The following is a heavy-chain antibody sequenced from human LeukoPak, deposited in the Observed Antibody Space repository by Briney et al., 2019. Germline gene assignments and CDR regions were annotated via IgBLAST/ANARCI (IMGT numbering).Heavy chain of an antibody. J-gene: IGHJ3*02. CDR1: GGTFSSYA. CDR2: IIPIFGTA. D-gene: IGHD1-1*01. CDR3: ARVTKTGAPPIGI. V-gene: IGHV1-69*05. Sequence: SVKVSCKASGGTFSSYAISWVRQAPGQGLEWMGGIIPIFGTANYAQKFQGRVTMTRDTSTSTVYMELSSLRSEDTAVYYCARVTKTGAPPIGIWGQGTMVTVSS.